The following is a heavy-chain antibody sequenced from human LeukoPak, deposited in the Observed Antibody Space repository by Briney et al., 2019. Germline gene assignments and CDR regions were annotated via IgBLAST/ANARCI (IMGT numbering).Heavy chain of an antibody. V-gene: IGHV3-15*01. D-gene: IGHD3-3*01. CDR2: IKSRGDGETR. J-gene: IGHJ3*02. CDR3: AAVGEWLSNAFNT. Sequence: GGSLRPSCAASGFTFSIARMSWVRQAPGKGLEWVGRIKSRGDGETRDYAAPVKDRFIISRDDSKNTLYLQMDSLRTEDTAIYYCAAVGEWLSNAFNTWGQGTLVTVSA. CDR1: GFTFSIAR.